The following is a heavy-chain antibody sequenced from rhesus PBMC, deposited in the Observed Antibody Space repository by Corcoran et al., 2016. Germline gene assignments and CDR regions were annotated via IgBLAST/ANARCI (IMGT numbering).Heavy chain of an antibody. V-gene: IGHV3-201*01. CDR3: ARDLEGLADY. CDR2: ISGSGAST. J-gene: IGHJ4*01. Sequence: EVQLVESGGGVVQPGGSLRLSCAASGFTFDDYAMHWVRQAPGMGLEWVSGISGSGASTYYADSVKGQFTISRDNAKNSLYLQMGSLRAEDTALYYCARDLEGLADYWGQGVLVTVSS. CDR1: GFTFDDYA.